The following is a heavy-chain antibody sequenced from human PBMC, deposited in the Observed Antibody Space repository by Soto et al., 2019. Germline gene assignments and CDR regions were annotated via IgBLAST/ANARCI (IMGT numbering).Heavy chain of an antibody. CDR2: ITSGGST. D-gene: IGHD3-3*01. Sequence: EVQLVESGGGLVQPGGSLRLSCAASGFTVSSVYMTWVRQAPGKGLEWVSVITSGGSTYYADSVRGRFTISRDNSKNTLNLQMNSLRAEDTAVYYCARDILGGAYDFWHGGQGTLVTVSS. J-gene: IGHJ4*02. CDR1: GFTVSSVY. V-gene: IGHV3-66*01. CDR3: ARDILGGAYDFWH.